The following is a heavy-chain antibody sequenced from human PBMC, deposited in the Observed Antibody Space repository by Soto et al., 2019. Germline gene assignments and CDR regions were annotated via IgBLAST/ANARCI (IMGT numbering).Heavy chain of an antibody. J-gene: IGHJ4*02. CDR2: ISYDGSNK. CDR3: ARGRDPDARPF. CDR1: GFTFSSYA. V-gene: IGHV3-30-3*01. Sequence: QVQLVESGGVVVQPGRSLRLSCAASGFTFSSYAMHWVRKAPGKGLEWVAVISYDGSNKYYADSVKGRFTISRDNSKNTLYLQMNSLRAEDPAVYYCARGRDPDARPFWGQGTLVTVSS.